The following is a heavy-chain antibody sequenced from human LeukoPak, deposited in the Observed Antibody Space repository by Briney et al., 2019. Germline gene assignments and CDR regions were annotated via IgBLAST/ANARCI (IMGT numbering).Heavy chain of an antibody. CDR3: AKANYDILTGYLNYDAFDI. CDR1: GFTFSSYG. CDR2: ISYDGSSK. D-gene: IGHD3-9*01. V-gene: IGHV3-30*18. Sequence: GGSLRLSCAASGFTFSSYGMHWVRQAPGKGLEWVAVISYDGSSKYYADSVKGRFTISRDNSKNTLYLQMNSLRAEDTAVYYCAKANYDILTGYLNYDAFDIWGQGTMVTVSS. J-gene: IGHJ3*02.